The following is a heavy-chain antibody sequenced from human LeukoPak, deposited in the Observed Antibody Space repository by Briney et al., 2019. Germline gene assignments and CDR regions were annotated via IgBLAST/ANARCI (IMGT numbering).Heavy chain of an antibody. V-gene: IGHV4-30-4*01. CDR1: GGSISSGDYY. D-gene: IGHD3-9*01. CDR2: IYYSGST. Sequence: SETLSLTCTVSGGSISSGDYYWSWIRQPPGKGLEWIGYIYYSGSTYYNPSLKSRVTISVDTSKNQFSLKLSSVTAADTAVYYCARGYDILTGYPPLSDWGQGTLVTVSS. CDR3: ARGYDILTGYPPLSD. J-gene: IGHJ4*02.